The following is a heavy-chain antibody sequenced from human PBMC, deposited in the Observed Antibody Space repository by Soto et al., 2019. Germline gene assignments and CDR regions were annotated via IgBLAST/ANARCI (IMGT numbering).Heavy chain of an antibody. Sequence: VQLLESGGGLVQPGGSLRLSCATSGFTFSSYAMSWVRQAPGKGLAWVSAISGSGGSTYYADSVKGRFTISRDNSKNTLYLQMNSLRAEDTAVYYCAKDSDLGGWSIGAFDIWGQGTMVTVSS. V-gene: IGHV3-23*01. D-gene: IGHD6-19*01. J-gene: IGHJ3*02. CDR1: GFTFSSYA. CDR2: ISGSGGST. CDR3: AKDSDLGGWSIGAFDI.